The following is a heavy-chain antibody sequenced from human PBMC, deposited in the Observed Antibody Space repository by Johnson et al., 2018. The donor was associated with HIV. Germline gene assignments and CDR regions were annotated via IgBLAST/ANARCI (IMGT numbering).Heavy chain of an antibody. CDR1: GFTFSTYW. J-gene: IGHJ3*02. CDR2: IKHDGSDK. V-gene: IGHV3-7*01. Sequence: MQLVESGGGLVQPGGSLRLSCAASGFTFSTYWMSWVRQAPGKGLEWVANIKHDGSDKYYVGSVTGRFTISSDNAKSSLYLQMNSLRAEDTAVYYCARDDDYSKVRAFDIWGQGTMVTVSS. CDR3: ARDDDYSKVRAFDI. D-gene: IGHD4-11*01.